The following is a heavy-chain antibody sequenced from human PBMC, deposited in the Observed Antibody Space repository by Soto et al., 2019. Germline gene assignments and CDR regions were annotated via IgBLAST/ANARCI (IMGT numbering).Heavy chain of an antibody. D-gene: IGHD6-13*01. CDR1: GFTFSDYA. Sequence: EGQLLESGGGLVQPGGSLRLSCVASGFTFSDYAMSWVRQGPGKDLEWASGISGVGGSTYYSDSLKGRFTISRDNSKNTVYLQMNNLTADDTAVYYCAKQRVGSSWYRDFDLWGQGTLVTVSS. J-gene: IGHJ4*02. V-gene: IGHV3-23*01. CDR2: ISGVGGST. CDR3: AKQRVGSSWYRDFDL.